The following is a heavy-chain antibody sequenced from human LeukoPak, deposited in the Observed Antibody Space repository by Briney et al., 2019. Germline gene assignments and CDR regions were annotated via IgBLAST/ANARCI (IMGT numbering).Heavy chain of an antibody. V-gene: IGHV1-69*13. D-gene: IGHD6-6*01. Sequence: GASVKVSCKASGGTFISYAISWVRQAPGQGLEWMGGIIPIFGTANYAQKFQGRVTITADESTSTAYMELSSLRSEDTAVYYCARGRRSSSSTFSGDYWGKGTLVTVSS. J-gene: IGHJ4*02. CDR3: ARGRRSSSSTFSGDY. CDR1: GGTFISYA. CDR2: IIPIFGTA.